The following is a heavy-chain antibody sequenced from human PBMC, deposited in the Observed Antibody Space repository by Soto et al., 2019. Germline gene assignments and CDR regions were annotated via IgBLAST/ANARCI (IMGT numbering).Heavy chain of an antibody. J-gene: IGHJ4*02. V-gene: IGHV1-46*03. CDR1: GYTFTSYY. D-gene: IGHD6-19*01. CDR2: INPSDGRT. Sequence: QVQLVQSGAEVKKPGASVKVSCKASGYTFTSYYMHWVRQAPGQGLEWMGIINPSDGRTTYTQKFQGRVTMTRDTSTSTVYMELSSLRSEDTAVYYCARASYSSGWYVYWGQGTLVTVSS. CDR3: ARASYSSGWYVY.